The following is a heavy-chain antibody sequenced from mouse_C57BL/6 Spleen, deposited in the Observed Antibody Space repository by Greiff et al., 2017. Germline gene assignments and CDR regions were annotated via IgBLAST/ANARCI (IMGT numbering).Heavy chain of an antibody. J-gene: IGHJ4*01. Sequence: VQLQQSGPELVKPGASVKISCKASGYSFTGYYMHWVKQSSEKGLEWIGEINPSTGGTSYNQKFKGKATFTVDKSSSTAYMQLKSLTSEDSAVYYCSRSLRDYAMDYWGQGTSVTVSS. V-gene: IGHV1-43*01. CDR1: GYSFTGYY. CDR3: SRSLRDYAMDY. D-gene: IGHD1-1*01. CDR2: INPSTGGT.